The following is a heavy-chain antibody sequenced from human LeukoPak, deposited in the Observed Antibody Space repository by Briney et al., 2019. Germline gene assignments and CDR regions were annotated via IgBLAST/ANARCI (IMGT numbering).Heavy chain of an antibody. CDR3: AREGTAGTNLNWFDP. CDR2: ISYSRST. CDR1: GGSIRSYY. D-gene: IGHD1-1*01. V-gene: IGHV4-59*01. J-gene: IGHJ5*02. Sequence: PSETLSLTCTVSGGSIRSYYWSWIRRPPGKGLEWIGYISYSRSTNYNPSLKSRVTISVDTSKNHFSLKLSSVTAADTAVYYCAREGTAGTNLNWFDPWGQGTLVTVSS.